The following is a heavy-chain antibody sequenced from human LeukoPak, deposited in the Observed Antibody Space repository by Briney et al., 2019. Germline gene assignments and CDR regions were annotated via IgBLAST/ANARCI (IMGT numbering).Heavy chain of an antibody. Sequence: GGSLRLSCAASGFTVSSNYMSWVRQAPGKGLEWVSIIYSGGSTFYADSVKGRFTISRDNSKNTLYLQMNSLRVEDTAVYYCAKGGGSKLKDAFDIWGQGTVVAVSA. V-gene: IGHV3-53*01. J-gene: IGHJ3*02. D-gene: IGHD5-12*01. CDR1: GFTVSSNY. CDR2: IYSGGST. CDR3: AKGGGSKLKDAFDI.